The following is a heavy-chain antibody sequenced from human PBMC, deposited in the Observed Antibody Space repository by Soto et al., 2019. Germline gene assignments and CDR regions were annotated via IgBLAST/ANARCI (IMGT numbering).Heavy chain of an antibody. D-gene: IGHD3-22*01. Sequence: EVQLVESGGALVQPGGSLRLSCAASGFTFSTYWMHWVRQAPGKGLLWVSRIKTDGTYATYADSVKGRFTISRDHAKNTLYPQMNSLRVEDAAVYCCAAGGSGYYANWGQGTLVTVSS. CDR3: AAGGSGYYAN. V-gene: IGHV3-74*01. J-gene: IGHJ4*02. CDR1: GFTFSTYW. CDR2: IKTDGTYA.